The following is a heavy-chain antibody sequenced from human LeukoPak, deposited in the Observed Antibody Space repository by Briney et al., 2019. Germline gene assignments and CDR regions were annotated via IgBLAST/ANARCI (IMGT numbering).Heavy chain of an antibody. CDR1: GFMFSSHW. CDR2: IKADGSGK. Sequence: PGGSLRLSCAASGFMFSSHWMTWVRQAPEKGLEWVANIKADGSGKYYVNSVKGRFTIARDNARNPLYLQMNSLRAEDTAMYYCATPLDYYDSSGYHQGGDWGQGTLVTVSS. D-gene: IGHD3-22*01. J-gene: IGHJ4*02. CDR3: ATPLDYYDSSGYHQGGD. V-gene: IGHV3-7*03.